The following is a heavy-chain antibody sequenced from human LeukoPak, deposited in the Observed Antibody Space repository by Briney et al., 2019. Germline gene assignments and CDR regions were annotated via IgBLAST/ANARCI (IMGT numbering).Heavy chain of an antibody. D-gene: IGHD3-9*01. CDR1: GFSFSTYW. J-gene: IGHJ4*02. V-gene: IGHV3-7*01. CDR3: ATFDNPLGY. Sequence: GGSLRLSCAACGFSFSTYWMSWVRQAPGKGLEWVATIKQDGSEKYYVDSVKGRFTISRDNAKNSLYLQMNSLRADDTAVYYCATFDNPLGYWGQGTLVTVSS. CDR2: IKQDGSEK.